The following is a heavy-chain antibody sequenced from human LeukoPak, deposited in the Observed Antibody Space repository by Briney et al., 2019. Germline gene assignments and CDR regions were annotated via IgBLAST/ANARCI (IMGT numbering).Heavy chain of an antibody. Sequence: GGSLRLSCAASGFTLSSYDMHWVRQATGKGLEWVSAIGTAGDTYYPGSVKGRFTISRENAKNSLYLQMNSLRAEDTAVYYCARASTYYYDSSGYYFDYWGQGTLVTVSS. CDR3: ARASTYYYDSSGYYFDY. V-gene: IGHV3-13*01. D-gene: IGHD3-22*01. J-gene: IGHJ4*02. CDR2: IGTAGDT. CDR1: GFTLSSYD.